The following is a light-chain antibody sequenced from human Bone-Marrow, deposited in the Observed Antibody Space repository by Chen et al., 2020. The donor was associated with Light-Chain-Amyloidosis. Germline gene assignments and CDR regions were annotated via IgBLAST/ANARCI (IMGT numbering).Light chain of an antibody. Sequence: QSDLTQPPSASGSPGQSVTISCTGTSSDVGGYNYVSWYQQHPGKAPKLILYEVSKRPSGVPDRFSGSKSGNTASLTVSGLQAEDEADYYCSSYAGSKNLIFGGGTKLTVL. CDR1: SSDVGGYNY. CDR3: SSYAGSKNLI. V-gene: IGLV2-8*01. CDR2: EVS. J-gene: IGLJ2*01.